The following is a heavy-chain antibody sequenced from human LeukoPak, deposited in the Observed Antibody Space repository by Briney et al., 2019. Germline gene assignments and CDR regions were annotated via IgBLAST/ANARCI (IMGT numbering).Heavy chain of an antibody. CDR3: TSFGDYVWGSYRYFDY. V-gene: IGHV3-49*03. CDR1: GFTFGDYA. CDR2: IRSKAYGGTT. J-gene: IGHJ4*02. D-gene: IGHD3-16*02. Sequence: GGSLRLSCTASGFTFGDYAMSWFRQAPGKGLEWVGFIRSKAYGGTTEYAASAKGRFTISRDDSKSIAYLQMNSLKTEDTAVYYCTSFGDYVWGSYRYFDYWGQGTLVTVSS.